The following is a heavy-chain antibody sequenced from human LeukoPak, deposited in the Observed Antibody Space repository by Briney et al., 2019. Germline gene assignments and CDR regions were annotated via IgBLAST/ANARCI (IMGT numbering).Heavy chain of an antibody. CDR3: ARGRYDILTGNSYYFDY. Sequence: GGSLRLSCAASGFTFSSYDMYWVRQATGKGLEWVSAIGTAGDPYYPGSVKGRFTISRENAKNSLYLQMNSPRAGDTAVYYCARGRYDILTGNSYYFDYWGQGTLVTVSS. CDR1: GFTFSSYD. CDR2: IGTAGDP. V-gene: IGHV3-13*05. J-gene: IGHJ4*02. D-gene: IGHD3-9*01.